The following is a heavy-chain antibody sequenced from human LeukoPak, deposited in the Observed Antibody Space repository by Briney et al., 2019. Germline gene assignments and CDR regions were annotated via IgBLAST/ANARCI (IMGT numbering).Heavy chain of an antibody. D-gene: IGHD3-10*01. CDR1: GYTFTGYY. CDR2: INPNSGGT. J-gene: IGHJ5*02. Sequence: ASVKVSCKASGYTFTGYYMHWVRQAPGQGLEWMGRINPNSGGTNYAQKLQGRVTMTTDTSTSTAYMELRSLRSDDTAVYYCARNPQTLHYYGSGSYYDWFDPWGQGTLVTVSS. CDR3: ARNPQTLHYYGSGSYYDWFDP. V-gene: IGHV1-2*06.